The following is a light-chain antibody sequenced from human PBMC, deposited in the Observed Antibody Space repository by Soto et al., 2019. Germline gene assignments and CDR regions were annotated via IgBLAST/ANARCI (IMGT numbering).Light chain of an antibody. V-gene: IGLV1-40*01. CDR3: HAYDTSLSGML. J-gene: IGLJ2*01. CDR1: NSNIGAGYD. Sequence: QPVLTQPPSVSGAPGQRVTISCAGSNSNIGAGYDVHWYQQLPGTAPKLLIYRNDNRPSGVPDRFSGSKSGTSASLAITGLQAEDEADYYCHAYDTSLSGMLFGGGTKLTVL. CDR2: RND.